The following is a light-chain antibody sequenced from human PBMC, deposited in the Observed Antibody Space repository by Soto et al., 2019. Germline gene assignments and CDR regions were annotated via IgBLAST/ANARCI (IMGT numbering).Light chain of an antibody. CDR2: MNN. CDR3: VAWDDNLRARV. J-gene: IGLJ3*02. CDR1: RSNIGSSI. Sequence: QSVLTQPPSLSGTPGQTVTISCFGSRSNIGSSIVHWYQQLPGAAPKHLIYMNNQRPSGIPDRFSGSKSCTSASLVISGLRSEDEADYYCVAWDDNLRARVFGGGTKLTVL. V-gene: IGLV1-47*01.